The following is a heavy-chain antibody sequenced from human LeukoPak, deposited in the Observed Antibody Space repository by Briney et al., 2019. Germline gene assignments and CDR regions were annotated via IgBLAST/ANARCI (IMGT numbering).Heavy chain of an antibody. J-gene: IGHJ4*02. D-gene: IGHD1-1*01. CDR2: LRSNGDTA. Sequence: PGGSLRLSCAASGFTFSSFALTSVRQAPGTGLEWVSTLRSNGDTAYNADSVKGRFTISRDNSKNTVYLQMNILRVEDTAIYYCARGQELDDGVFDSWGQGTLVTVSA. CDR3: ARGQELDDGVFDS. CDR1: GFTFSSFA. V-gene: IGHV3-23*01.